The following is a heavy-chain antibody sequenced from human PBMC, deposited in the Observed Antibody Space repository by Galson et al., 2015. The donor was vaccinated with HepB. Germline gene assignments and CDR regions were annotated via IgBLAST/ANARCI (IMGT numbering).Heavy chain of an antibody. V-gene: IGHV3-74*01. CDR2: IKSDGSDT. CDR3: AVRGGS. J-gene: IGHJ4*02. CDR1: GFTFSDYW. Sequence: SLRLSCAASGFTFSDYWMYWARQSPGKGLEWVSRIKSDGSDTNYAESVKGRFTISRGNGKNTLFLQMNSLRGEDTAVYYCAVRGGSWGQGTLVTVSS. D-gene: IGHD3-16*01.